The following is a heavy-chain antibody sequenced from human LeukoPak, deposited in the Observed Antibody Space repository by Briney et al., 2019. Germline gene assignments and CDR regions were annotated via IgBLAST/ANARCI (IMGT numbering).Heavy chain of an antibody. CDR3: AKEASYCTNGVCYSRIFDT. CDR1: GFTFSSYA. CDR2: ISGSGGST. J-gene: IGHJ5*02. V-gene: IGHV3-23*01. D-gene: IGHD2-8*01. Sequence: GGSLGLSCAASGFTFSSYAMSWVRQAPGEGLEWVSAISGSGGSTFYADSVKGRFTMSRDNSKNTLYLQMNSLRAEDTAVYYCAKEASYCTNGVCYSRIFDTWGQGTLVTVSS.